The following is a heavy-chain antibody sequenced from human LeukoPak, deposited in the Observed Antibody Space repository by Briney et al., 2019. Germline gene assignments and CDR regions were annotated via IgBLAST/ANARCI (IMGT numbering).Heavy chain of an antibody. Sequence: SETLSLTYTVSGGSISSYYWSWIRQPPGKGLEWVGHIYYSGSTNYNPSPMSRVTISVDASMNQFSLKLSSLTAADTAVDYCARVVPGAMGDAFDIWGQGTMVTVSS. V-gene: IGHV4-59*01. CDR3: ARVVPGAMGDAFDI. CDR2: IYYSGST. CDR1: GGSISSYY. J-gene: IGHJ3*02. D-gene: IGHD2-2*01.